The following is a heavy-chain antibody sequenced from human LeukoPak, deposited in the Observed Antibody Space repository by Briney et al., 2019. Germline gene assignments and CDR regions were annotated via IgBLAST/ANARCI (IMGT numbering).Heavy chain of an antibody. J-gene: IGHJ5*02. Sequence: GGSLRLSRTASTFTFSSYEMNWVRQAPGKGVEWVSYISTSGTVIYYADSVRGRFTISGDNAKNSLYLQMNSLRAEDTAIYYCARELTRSGPNWFDPWGQGTLVIVSS. D-gene: IGHD3-3*01. CDR1: TFTFSSYE. CDR2: ISTSGTVI. CDR3: ARELTRSGPNWFDP. V-gene: IGHV3-48*03.